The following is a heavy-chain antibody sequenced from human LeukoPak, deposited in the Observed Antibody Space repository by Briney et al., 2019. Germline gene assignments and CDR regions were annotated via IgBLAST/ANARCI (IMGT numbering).Heavy chain of an antibody. V-gene: IGHV4-38-2*02. D-gene: IGHD1-26*01. Sequence: SETLSLTCSVSDYSISSGYYWGWIRQPPGKGLEWIGSIYYSGTTHYNPSLKSRVTISVDTSKNQISLRLSSVTSADTAVYYCGRSPGGELPWVDPWGQGTLVTVSS. J-gene: IGHJ5*02. CDR2: IYYSGTT. CDR3: GRSPGGELPWVDP. CDR1: DYSISSGYY.